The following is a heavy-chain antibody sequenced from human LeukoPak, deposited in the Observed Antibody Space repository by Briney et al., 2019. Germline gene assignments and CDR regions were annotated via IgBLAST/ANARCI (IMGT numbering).Heavy chain of an antibody. V-gene: IGHV3-7*01. CDR2: IKQDGSEK. J-gene: IGHJ2*01. CDR1: GFTFSSYW. Sequence: GGSLRLSCAASGFTFSSYWMSWVRQAPGKGLEWVANIKQDGSEKYYVDSVKGRFTISRDNAKNSLHLQMNSLRAEDTAVYYCARSRPNWYFDLWGRGTLVTVSS. CDR3: ARSRPNWYFDL. D-gene: IGHD6-6*01.